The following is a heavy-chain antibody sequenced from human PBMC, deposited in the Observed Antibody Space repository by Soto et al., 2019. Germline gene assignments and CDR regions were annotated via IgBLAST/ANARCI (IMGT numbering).Heavy chain of an antibody. J-gene: IGHJ4*02. D-gene: IGHD2-15*01. CDR2: INTDGSST. CDR3: TRRLSVVGTSSFDY. CDR1: GFTISSYW. V-gene: IGHV3-74*01. Sequence: EVQLVESGGGFVQPGGSLRLSCAASGFTISSYWMHWVRQAPGKGLVWVSRINTDGSSTSYADSVKGRFTTSRDNAKNTLYLQMNSLRAEDTAVYYCTRRLSVVGTSSFDYWGQGTLVTVSS.